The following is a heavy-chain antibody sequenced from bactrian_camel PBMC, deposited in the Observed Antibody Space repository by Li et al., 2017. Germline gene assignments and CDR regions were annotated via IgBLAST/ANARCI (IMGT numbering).Heavy chain of an antibody. CDR2: ISSTGRT. V-gene: IGHV3S63*01. CDR1: GFTFDELD. D-gene: IGHD6*01. J-gene: IGHJ7*01. Sequence: VQLVESGGGSVQAGESLRLSCTVSGFTFDELDMGWYRQAPGSECDVVSTISSTGRTYFADSVKGRFTASRDNAKNTMFLQLNSLKTEDMAMYFCAKVGGSNWSGGYYGMDYWGKGTQVTVS.